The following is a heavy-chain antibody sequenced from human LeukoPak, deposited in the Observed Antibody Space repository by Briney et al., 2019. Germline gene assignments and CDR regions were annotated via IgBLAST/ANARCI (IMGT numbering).Heavy chain of an antibody. Sequence: GSLRLSCAASGFTVSSNYMSWVRQPPGKGLEWIGEINHSGSTNYNPSLKSRVTISVDTSKNQFSLKLSSVTAADTAVYYCASGVVSGMYWGQGTLVTVSS. CDR2: INHSGST. D-gene: IGHD1-1*01. V-gene: IGHV4-34*01. CDR1: GFTVSSNY. J-gene: IGHJ4*02. CDR3: ASGVVSGMY.